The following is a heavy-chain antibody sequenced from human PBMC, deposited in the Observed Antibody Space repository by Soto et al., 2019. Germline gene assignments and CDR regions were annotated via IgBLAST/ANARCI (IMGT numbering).Heavy chain of an antibody. D-gene: IGHD3-16*01. V-gene: IGHV4-34*01. Sequence: PSETLSLTCAVYGGSFSGYYWSWIRQPPGKGLEWIGEINHSGSTNYNPSLKSRVTISVDTSKNQFSLKLSSVTAADTAVYYCARLTYYVYGMDVWGQGTTVT. CDR3: ARLTYYVYGMDV. J-gene: IGHJ6*02. CDR1: GGSFSGYY. CDR2: INHSGST.